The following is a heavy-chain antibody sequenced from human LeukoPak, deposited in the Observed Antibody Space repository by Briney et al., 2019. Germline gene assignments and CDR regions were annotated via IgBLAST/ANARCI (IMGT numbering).Heavy chain of an antibody. J-gene: IGHJ4*02. Sequence: SETLSLTCAVYGGSFSGYYWSWIRQPPGKGLEWIGYIYYSGSTNYNPSLKSRVTISVDTSKNQFSLKLSSVTAADTAVYYCARHLFAAAAPPYFDYWGQGTLVTVSS. V-gene: IGHV4-59*08. CDR3: ARHLFAAAAPPYFDY. CDR1: GGSFSGYY. CDR2: IYYSGST. D-gene: IGHD6-13*01.